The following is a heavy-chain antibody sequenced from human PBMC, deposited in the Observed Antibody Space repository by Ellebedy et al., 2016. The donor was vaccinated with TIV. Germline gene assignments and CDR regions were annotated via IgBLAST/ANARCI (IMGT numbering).Heavy chain of an antibody. CDR1: GYTFGNYW. CDR3: ARHPANLTGDMSVRIGYLQD. J-gene: IGHJ1*01. V-gene: IGHV5-51*01. CDR2: IYPGDSET. D-gene: IGHD2-21*02. Sequence: GESLKISCKGSGYTFGNYWIDWVRQMPGKGLEWMGTIYPGDSETKYSPSLEGQVTISADKSISTAYLQWRNLKASDTAMYYCARHPANLTGDMSVRIGYLQDWGQGTLVTVSS.